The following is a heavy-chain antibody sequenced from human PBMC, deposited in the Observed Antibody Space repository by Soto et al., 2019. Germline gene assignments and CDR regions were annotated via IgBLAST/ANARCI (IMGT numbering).Heavy chain of an antibody. D-gene: IGHD4-17*01. V-gene: IGHV3-9*01. CDR2: ISANGDTI. J-gene: IGHJ4*02. CDR1: GFTVDDYA. CDR3: AKDMKWGGMTTIHYFDS. Sequence: EVQLVESGGGLEQPGRSLRLSCVASGFTVDDYAMHWVRQAPGKRLGWVSGISANGDTIDYADSVKGRFTICRDNAENSLFLQMNSLRPEDTPLYYCAKDMKWGGMTTIHYFDSWGQGTQVTVSS.